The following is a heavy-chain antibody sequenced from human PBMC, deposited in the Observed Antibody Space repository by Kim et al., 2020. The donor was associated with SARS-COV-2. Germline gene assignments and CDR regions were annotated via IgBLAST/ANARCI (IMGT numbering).Heavy chain of an antibody. D-gene: IGHD3-3*01. J-gene: IGHJ4*02. Sequence: FTISRDNSKNTLYLQMNSLRAEDTAVYYCAKDPLLNSDFWSGWSPYFDYWGQGTLVTVSS. CDR3: AKDPLLNSDFWSGWSPYFDY. V-gene: IGHV3-30*02.